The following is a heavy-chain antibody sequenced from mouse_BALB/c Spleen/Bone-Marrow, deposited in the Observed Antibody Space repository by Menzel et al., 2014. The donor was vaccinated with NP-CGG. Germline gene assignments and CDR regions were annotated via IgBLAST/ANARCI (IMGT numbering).Heavy chain of an antibody. D-gene: IGHD1-1*02. Sequence: VQLQESGAEPVKPGASVKLSCKASGYTFTSYWMHWVKQRPGQGLEWIGEINPSNGRTNYNEKFKSKATLTVDKSSSTAYMQPSSLTSEDSAVYYCARGGGSYYAMDYWGQGTSVTVSS. CDR3: ARGGGSYYAMDY. J-gene: IGHJ4*01. CDR1: GYTFTSYW. CDR2: INPSNGRT. V-gene: IGHV1S81*02.